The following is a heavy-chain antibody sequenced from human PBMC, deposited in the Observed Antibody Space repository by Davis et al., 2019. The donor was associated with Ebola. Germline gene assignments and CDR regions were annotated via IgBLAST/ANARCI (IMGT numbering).Heavy chain of an antibody. J-gene: IGHJ4*02. CDR1: GFTFDDYA. Sequence: SLKISCAASGFTFDDYAMHWVRQAPGKGLEWVSGISWNSGSIGYADSVKGRFTISRDNAKNSLYLQMNSLRAEDTALYYCAKDIDFDWLLQVFDYWGQGTLVTVSS. CDR3: AKDIDFDWLLQVFDY. CDR2: ISWNSGSI. D-gene: IGHD3-9*01. V-gene: IGHV3-9*01.